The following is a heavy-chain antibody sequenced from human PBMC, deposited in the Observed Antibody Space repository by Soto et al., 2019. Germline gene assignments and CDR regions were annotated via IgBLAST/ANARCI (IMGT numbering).Heavy chain of an antibody. V-gene: IGHV3-23*01. J-gene: IGHJ6*02. CDR2: ISGSGGST. CDR1: GFTFSSYA. CDR3: AKRVTGFEYYYYYYGMDV. D-gene: IGHD3-9*01. Sequence: GGSLRLSCAASGFTFSSYAMSWVRQAPGKGLEWVSAISGSGGSTYYADSVKGRFTISRDNSKNTLYLKMNSLRAEDTAVYYCAKRVTGFEYYYYYYGMDVWGQGTTVTVSS.